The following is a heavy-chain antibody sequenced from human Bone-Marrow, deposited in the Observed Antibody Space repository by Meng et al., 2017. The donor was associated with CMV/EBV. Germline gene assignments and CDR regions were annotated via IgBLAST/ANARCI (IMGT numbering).Heavy chain of an antibody. J-gene: IGHJ4*02. CDR2: IYPGDSDT. Sequence: ARSSVNICCVGWVRQMPGKRLEWMGGIYPGDSDTRYSTSFQSQDTISVDKSISAAYLQWSSLKASETAIYYCERLYYYGSGSYLQYWGQGTLVTVSS. CDR3: ERLYYYGSGSYLQY. D-gene: IGHD3-10*01. V-gene: IGHV5-51*01. CDR1: RSSVNICC.